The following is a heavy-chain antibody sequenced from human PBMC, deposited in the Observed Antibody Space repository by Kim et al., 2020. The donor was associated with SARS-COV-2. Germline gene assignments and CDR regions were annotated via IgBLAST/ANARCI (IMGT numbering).Heavy chain of an antibody. CDR2: IYPGDSDT. J-gene: IGHJ3*02. V-gene: IGHV5-51*01. CDR1: GYSFTSYW. Sequence: GESLKISCKGSGYSFTSYWIGWVRQMPGKGLEWMGIIYPGDSDTRYSPSFQGQVTISADKSISTAYLQWRSLKASDTAMYYCARLKRITIFGVVIEGPFDIWGQGTMVTVSS. D-gene: IGHD3-3*01. CDR3: ARLKRITIFGVVIEGPFDI.